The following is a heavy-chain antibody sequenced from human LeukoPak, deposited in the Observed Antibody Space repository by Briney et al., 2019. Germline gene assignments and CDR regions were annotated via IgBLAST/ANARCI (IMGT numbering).Heavy chain of an antibody. CDR3: ASKREAVAGTWGDAFDI. D-gene: IGHD6-19*01. V-gene: IGHV3-53*01. CDR1: GFTVSSNY. CDR2: IYSGGST. J-gene: IGHJ3*02. Sequence: GGSLRLSCAASGFTVSSNYMSWVRQAPGKGLEWVSVIYSGGSTYYADSVKGRFTISRDNSKNTLYLQMNSLRAEDTAVYYCASKREAVAGTWGDAFDIWGQGTMVTVSS.